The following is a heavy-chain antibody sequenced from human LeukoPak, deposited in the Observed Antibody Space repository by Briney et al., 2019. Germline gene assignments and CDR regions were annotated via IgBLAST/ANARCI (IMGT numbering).Heavy chain of an antibody. D-gene: IGHD3-3*01. CDR1: GGTFSSYA. Sequence: ASVKVSCKASGGTFSSYAISWARQAPGQGLEWMGGIIPIFGTANYAQKLQGRVTMTTDTSTNTAYMELRSLRSDDTAVYYCARDWLELTPSFDPWGQGTLVTVSS. CDR3: ARDWLELTPSFDP. V-gene: IGHV1-69*05. J-gene: IGHJ5*02. CDR2: IIPIFGTA.